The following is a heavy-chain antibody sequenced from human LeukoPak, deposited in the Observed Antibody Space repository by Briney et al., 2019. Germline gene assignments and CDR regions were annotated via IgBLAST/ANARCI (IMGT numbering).Heavy chain of an antibody. D-gene: IGHD3-16*01. Sequence: KASGPTLVKPTQTLTLTCTFSGFSLSTSGVGVGWIRQPPGKALEWLAVIYWDDDKRYSPSLKSRLTITKDPSKNQVVLTMTNMDPVDTATYYCALRSYDYGYLGDFDYWGQGTPVTVSS. CDR1: GFSLSTSGVG. CDR2: IYWDDDK. CDR3: ALRSYDYGYLGDFDY. V-gene: IGHV2-5*02. J-gene: IGHJ4*02.